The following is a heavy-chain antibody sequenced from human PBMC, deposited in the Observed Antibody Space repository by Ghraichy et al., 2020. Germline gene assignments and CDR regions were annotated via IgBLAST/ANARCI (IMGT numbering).Heavy chain of an antibody. CDR2: INHSGST. V-gene: IGHV4-34*01. CDR1: GGSFSGYY. D-gene: IGHD6-13*01. J-gene: IGHJ4*02. Sequence: SETLSLTCAVYGGSFSGYYWSWIRQPPGKGLEWIGEINHSGSTNYNPSLKSRVTISVDTSKNQFSLKLSSVTAADTAVDYCARGPYRIAAAGKKLGYLDYWGQGTLVTVSS. CDR3: ARGPYRIAAAGKKLGYLDY.